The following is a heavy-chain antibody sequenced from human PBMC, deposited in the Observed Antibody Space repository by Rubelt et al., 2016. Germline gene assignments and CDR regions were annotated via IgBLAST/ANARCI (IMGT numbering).Heavy chain of an antibody. Sequence: QLQLHESGPGLVKPSETLSLTCTVSGGSISSITYKWAWVRQPPEKGLEWIASIHYSGRTDYNPSLKSRVNISLDTSKNQVSLKLNFVTAADKAVYYCARAPLYGSGTYGPYDYWGQGTLVTVSS. D-gene: IGHD3-10*01. J-gene: IGHJ4*02. CDR2: IHYSGRT. V-gene: IGHV4-39*07. CDR3: ARAPLYGSGTYGPYDY. CDR1: GGSISSITYK.